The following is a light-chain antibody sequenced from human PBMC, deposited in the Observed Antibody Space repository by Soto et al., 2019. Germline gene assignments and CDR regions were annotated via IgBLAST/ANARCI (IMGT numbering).Light chain of an antibody. V-gene: IGKV3-15*01. CDR3: QQYKNWRFSFT. Sequence: IVMTQSPSPLSASPGDRATLSCRASQSISSELAWYQQKPGQAPKLLIYGASTMAIGIPARFRGSGSGTGFTLTISSLQSEDLAVDYCQQYKNWRFSFTFGGGTKVEIK. J-gene: IGKJ4*01. CDR2: GAS. CDR1: QSISSE.